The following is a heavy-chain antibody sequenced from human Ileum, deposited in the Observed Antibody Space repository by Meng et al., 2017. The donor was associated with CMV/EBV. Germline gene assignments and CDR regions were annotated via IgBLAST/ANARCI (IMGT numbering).Heavy chain of an antibody. J-gene: IGHJ6*02. V-gene: IGHV1-69*13. Sequence: SVKVSCKSSGGTFGNYAINWVRQAPEQGPEWLGGFIPIYGTANYAQKFQGRVMITADDSTSTAYMELNSLRSEDTAVYYCARGRFSGHDLGNQQWLPFYYYYGMDVWGQGTTVTVSS. CDR1: GGTFGNYA. CDR2: FIPIYGTA. D-gene: IGHD5-12*01. CDR3: ARGRFSGHDLGNQQWLPFYYYYGMDV.